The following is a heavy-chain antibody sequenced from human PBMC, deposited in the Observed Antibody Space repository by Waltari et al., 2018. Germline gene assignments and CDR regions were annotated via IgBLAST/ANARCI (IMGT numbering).Heavy chain of an antibody. Sequence: EVQLVESGGGLVQPGGSLRLSCAASGFTFSSYAMSWVRQAPGKGLEWVSAISGSGGSTYYADSVKGRFTISRDNSKNTLYLQMNSLRAEDTAVYYCGKDVIVGARRAFGVDYWGQGTLVTVSS. CDR3: GKDVIVGARRAFGVDY. V-gene: IGHV3-23*04. CDR1: GFTFSSYA. D-gene: IGHD1-26*01. J-gene: IGHJ4*02. CDR2: ISGSGGST.